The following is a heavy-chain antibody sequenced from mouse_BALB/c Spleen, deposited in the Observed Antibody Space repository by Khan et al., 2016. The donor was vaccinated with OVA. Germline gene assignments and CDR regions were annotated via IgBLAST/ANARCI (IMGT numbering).Heavy chain of an antibody. J-gene: IGHJ2*01. Sequence: QVQLQQSGAELMKPGASVRISCEATGYAFRSYWIEWVKQRPGHGLEWVGEILPGTGNTKYNEKFEGKATLTADTSSNTAHLQLSSLTSEDSAVYYCTRPYYADDWGQGTTLTVSS. CDR2: ILPGTGNT. V-gene: IGHV1-9*01. CDR3: TRPYYADD. D-gene: IGHD2-10*01. CDR1: GYAFRSYW.